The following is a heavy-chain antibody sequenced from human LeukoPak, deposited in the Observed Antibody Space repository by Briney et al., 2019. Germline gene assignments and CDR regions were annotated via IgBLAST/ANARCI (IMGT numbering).Heavy chain of an antibody. J-gene: IGHJ4*02. CDR3: ARTVARIGY. Sequence: GGSLRLSCAASGITFSNSWMTWVRQAPGKGLEWVSHISSSGSTIYYTDSVKGRFTISRDNSKNSLYLQMNSLRAEDTAIYYCARTVARIGYWGQGTLVTVSS. D-gene: IGHD4-23*01. V-gene: IGHV3-48*04. CDR1: GITFSNSW. CDR2: ISSSGSTI.